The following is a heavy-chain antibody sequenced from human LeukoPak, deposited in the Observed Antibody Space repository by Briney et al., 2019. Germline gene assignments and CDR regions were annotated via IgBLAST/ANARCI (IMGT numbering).Heavy chain of an antibody. Sequence: GGSLRLSCAASGFTFSSYEMNWVRQAPGKGLEWVSYISSSGNTIYYADSVKGRFTISRDNAKNSLYLQMNSLRAEDTAVYYCARFPYYYYYYMDVWGKGTTVTISS. CDR2: ISSSGNTI. V-gene: IGHV3-48*03. CDR3: ARFPYYYYYYMDV. CDR1: GFTFSSYE. J-gene: IGHJ6*03.